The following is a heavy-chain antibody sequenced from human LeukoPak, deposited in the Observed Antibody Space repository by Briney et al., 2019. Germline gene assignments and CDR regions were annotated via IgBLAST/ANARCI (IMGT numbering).Heavy chain of an antibody. J-gene: IGHJ4*02. CDR3: ARIKATVTSFKFDY. Sequence: SETLSLTCTVSGGSVSSSSYYWGWIRQPPGKGLEWIGSIYYSGSTYYNPSLKSRVTISVDTSKNQFSLKLSSVTAADTAVYYCARIKATVTSFKFDYWGQGTLVTVSS. CDR2: IYYSGST. D-gene: IGHD4-17*01. CDR1: GGSVSSSSYY. V-gene: IGHV4-39*01.